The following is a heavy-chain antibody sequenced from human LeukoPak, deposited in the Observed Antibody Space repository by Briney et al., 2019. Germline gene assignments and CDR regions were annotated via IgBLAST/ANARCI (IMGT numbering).Heavy chain of an antibody. D-gene: IGHD4-11*01. CDR3: ARGQYSFDY. CDR2: ISSSGSNI. Sequence: PGGSLRLSCAASGFTFSDYYMTWIRQAPGKGLEWVSYISSSGSNINYADSVKGRFTISRDNAKNSLYLQMNSPRAEDTAVFYCARGQYSFDYWGQGTLVTVSS. V-gene: IGHV3-11*01. CDR1: GFTFSDYY. J-gene: IGHJ4*02.